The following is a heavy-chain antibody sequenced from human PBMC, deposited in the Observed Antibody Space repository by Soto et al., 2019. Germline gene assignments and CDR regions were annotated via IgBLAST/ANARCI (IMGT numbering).Heavy chain of an antibody. D-gene: IGHD3-10*01. CDR2: IYYSGST. V-gene: IGHV4-31*01. CDR3: GRDGWFGELPDY. CDR1: GGSISSGGYY. Sequence: QVQLQESGPGLVKPSQTLSLTCTVSGGSISSGGYYWSLIRQHPGKGLEWIGYIYYSGSTYYNPSLKSLVTISVDTSKNQFSLKLSSVTAADTAVYYCGRDGWFGELPDYWGQGTMVTVSS. J-gene: IGHJ4*02.